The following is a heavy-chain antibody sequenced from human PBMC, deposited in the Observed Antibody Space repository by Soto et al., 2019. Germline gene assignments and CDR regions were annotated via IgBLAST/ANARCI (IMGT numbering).Heavy chain of an antibody. CDR1: GYSFTSYW. D-gene: IGHD2-2*01. V-gene: IGHV5-10-1*01. CDR3: ARRIVVGGVDGMDA. CDR2: IDPSDSYT. J-gene: IGHJ6*02. Sequence: GESLKISCKGSGYSFTSYWISWVRQMPGKGMEWMGRIDPSDSYTNYSPTFQVHVTISADKSISPAYLQWSSLKASDTAMYYCARRIVVGGVDGMDAWGQGTTVTVSS.